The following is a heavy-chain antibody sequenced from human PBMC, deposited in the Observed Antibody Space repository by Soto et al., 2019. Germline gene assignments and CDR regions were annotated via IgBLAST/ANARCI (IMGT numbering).Heavy chain of an antibody. Sequence: QARLVESGGGMVQPGRSLRLSCAASGFTFTSYGMHWVRQAPGTRLEWVAVISYDGGLQHYADSVKGRFTISRDNSKNMVLLQRNSLRAEDTAVYYCVSDRGYGHASVPYSWGQGTLVSVSS. D-gene: IGHD5-18*01. J-gene: IGHJ4*02. V-gene: IGHV3-30*03. CDR2: ISYDGGLQ. CDR1: GFTFTSYG. CDR3: VSDRGYGHASVPYS.